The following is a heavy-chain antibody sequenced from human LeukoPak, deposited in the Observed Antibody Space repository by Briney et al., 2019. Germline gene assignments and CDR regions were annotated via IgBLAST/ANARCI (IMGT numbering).Heavy chain of an antibody. CDR3: ARRVWYTAYDAFDI. V-gene: IGHV4-59*01. CDR1: GGSINNYY. J-gene: IGHJ3*02. CDR2: IYYTGSS. D-gene: IGHD5-18*01. Sequence: SETLSLTCTVSGGSINNYYWNWIRQPPGKGLEWIGYIYYTGSSNYNPSLKSRVTISVDTSKNQFSLKLSSVTAADTAVYYCARRVWYTAYDAFDIWGQGTMVTVSS.